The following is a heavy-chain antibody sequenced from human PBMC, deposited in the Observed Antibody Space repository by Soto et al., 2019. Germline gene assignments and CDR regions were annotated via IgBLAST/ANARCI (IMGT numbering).Heavy chain of an antibody. D-gene: IGHD5-12*01. CDR1: GFTFSDHY. J-gene: IGHJ4*02. Sequence: PGGSLRLSCAASGFTFSDHYMDWVRQAPGKGLEWVGRSRDKVHSHTTEYAASVKGRFTISRGDSENSLYLQMNSLKTEDTAVYYCARGVVSTGYFDYWGQGTQVTVSS. V-gene: IGHV3-72*01. CDR3: ARGVVSTGYFDY. CDR2: SRDKVHSHTT.